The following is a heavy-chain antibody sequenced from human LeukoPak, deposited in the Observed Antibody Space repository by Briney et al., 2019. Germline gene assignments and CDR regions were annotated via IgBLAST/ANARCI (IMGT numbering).Heavy chain of an antibody. D-gene: IGHD1-26*01. Sequence: GGSLRLSCAASGFTFSSYAMSWVRQAPGKGLEWVSFISGSGGSTYYADSVKGRFTISRDNSKNTLYLQMSSLRGEDTAIYYCAKAKWDLASTFDYWGQGTLVTVSS. CDR3: AKAKWDLASTFDY. V-gene: IGHV3-23*01. CDR2: ISGSGGST. J-gene: IGHJ4*02. CDR1: GFTFSSYA.